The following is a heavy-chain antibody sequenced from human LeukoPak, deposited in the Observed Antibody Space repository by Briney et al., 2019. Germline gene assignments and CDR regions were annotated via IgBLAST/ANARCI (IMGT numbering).Heavy chain of an antibody. CDR1: GFTFSSYG. Sequence: GGSLRLSCAASGFTFSSYGMHWVRQAPGKGLECVAFIWYDGGNKYYADSVEGRFTISRDNSKNTLYLQMNSLRAEDTAVYYXXXXXXXXXXXXAAMPVDPWGQGTLVTVSS. D-gene: IGHD2-2*01. J-gene: IGHJ5*02. V-gene: IGHV3-30*02. CDR3: XXXXXXXXXXXAAMPVDP. CDR2: IWYDGGNK.